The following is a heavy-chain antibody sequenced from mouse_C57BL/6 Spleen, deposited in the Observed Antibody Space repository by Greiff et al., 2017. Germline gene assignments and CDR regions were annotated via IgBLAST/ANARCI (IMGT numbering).Heavy chain of an antibody. J-gene: IGHJ4*01. CDR2: IYPSDSET. CDR1: GYTFTSYW. D-gene: IGHD2-1*01. CDR3: ARGNYGAMDY. Sequence: QVQLQQPGAELVRPGSSVKLSCKASGYTFTSYWMDWVKQRPGQGLEWIGNIYPSDSETHYNQKFKDKATLTVDKSSSTAYMQLSSLTSEDSAVNDWARGNYGAMDYWGQGTSVTVSS. V-gene: IGHV1-61*01.